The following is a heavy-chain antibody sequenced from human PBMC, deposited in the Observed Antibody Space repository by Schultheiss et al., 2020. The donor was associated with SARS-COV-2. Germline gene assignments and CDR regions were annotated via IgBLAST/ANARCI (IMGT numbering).Heavy chain of an antibody. CDR2: IYSGGST. Sequence: GESLKISCAASGFTFSSYAMHWVRQAPGKGLEWVAVIYSGGSTYYVDSVKGRFTISRDNSKNTLYLQMNSLRAEDTAVYYCAREGDGYNWHAFDIWGQGTMVTVSS. D-gene: IGHD5-24*01. V-gene: IGHV3-NL1*01. CDR3: AREGDGYNWHAFDI. J-gene: IGHJ3*02. CDR1: GFTFSSYA.